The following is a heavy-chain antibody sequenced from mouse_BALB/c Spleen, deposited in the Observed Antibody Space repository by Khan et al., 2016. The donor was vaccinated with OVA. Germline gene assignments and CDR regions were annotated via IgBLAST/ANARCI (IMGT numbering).Heavy chain of an antibody. D-gene: IGHD1-1*01. CDR2: INPSTGYT. J-gene: IGHJ2*01. CDR3: ARRGRRWDFDY. CDR1: GYTFINYW. Sequence: QMQLEESGAELAKPGASVKMSCKASGYTFINYWILWIKQRPGQGLEWIGYINPSTGYTEYNQNFKDKATLTADISSSTAYMQLSSLTSEDSAVYYCARRGRRWDFDYWGQGTTLTVSS. V-gene: IGHV1-7*01.